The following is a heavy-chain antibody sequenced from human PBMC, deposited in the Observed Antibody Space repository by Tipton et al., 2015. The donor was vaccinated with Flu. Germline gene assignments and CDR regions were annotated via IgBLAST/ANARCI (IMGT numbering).Heavy chain of an antibody. CDR2: IYPSGTT. CDR3: ARLSYYDVDLKNFYFDY. J-gene: IGHJ4*02. Sequence: GLVKPSETLSLTCTVSSGSIRSTNYFCAWIRQPPEKRLELIGSIYPSGTTYYNPSLKSRVTISVDTSKSQFSLKLRSVTAADTAVYYCARLSYYDVDLKNFYFDYWGQGALVTVSS. CDR1: SGSIRSTNYF. D-gene: IGHD3-10*02. V-gene: IGHV4-39*01.